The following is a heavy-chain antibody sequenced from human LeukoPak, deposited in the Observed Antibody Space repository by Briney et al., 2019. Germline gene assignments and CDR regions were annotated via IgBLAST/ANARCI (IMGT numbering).Heavy chain of an antibody. CDR3: ARGRGWLLIGGDY. J-gene: IGHJ4*02. CDR2: INHSGST. Sequence: SETLSLTCTVSGGSISSYYWSWIRQPPGKGLEWIGEINHSGSTNYNPSLKSRVTISVDTSKNQFSLKLSSVTAADTAVYYCARGRGWLLIGGDYWGQGTLVTVSS. V-gene: IGHV4-34*01. CDR1: GGSISSYY. D-gene: IGHD2-21*02.